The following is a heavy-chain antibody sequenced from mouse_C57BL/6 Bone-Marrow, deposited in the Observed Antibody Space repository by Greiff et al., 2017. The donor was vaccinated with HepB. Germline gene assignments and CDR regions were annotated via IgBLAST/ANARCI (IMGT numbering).Heavy chain of an antibody. Sequence: QVQLQQPGAELVRPGSSVKLSCKASGYTFTSYWMHWVKQRPIQGLEWIGNIDPSDSETNYNQKFKDKATLTVDKSSSTAYMQISRLTSDDSAVYYFYGSSTTGYFYVWGTGTTVTVAS. D-gene: IGHD1-1*01. CDR1: GYTFTSYW. J-gene: IGHJ1*03. CDR2: IDPSDSET. CDR3: YGSSTTGYFYV. V-gene: IGHV1-52*01.